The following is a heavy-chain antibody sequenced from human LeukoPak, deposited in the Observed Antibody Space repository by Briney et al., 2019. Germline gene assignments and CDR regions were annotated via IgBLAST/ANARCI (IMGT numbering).Heavy chain of an antibody. J-gene: IGHJ3*02. D-gene: IGHD6-25*01. CDR2: MYNSGST. CDR3: ARHVVAARDAFDI. CDR1: GGSISSYY. V-gene: IGHV4-59*08. Sequence: SETLSPTCTVSGGSISSYYWSWIRQPPGKGLEWIGYMYNSGSTNYNPSLKSRVTISADTSKNEFSLKLTSVTAADTAVYYCARHVVAARDAFDIWGQGTMVTVSS.